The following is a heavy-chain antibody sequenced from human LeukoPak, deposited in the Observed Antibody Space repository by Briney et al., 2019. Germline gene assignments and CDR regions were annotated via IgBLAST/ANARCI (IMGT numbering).Heavy chain of an antibody. CDR1: GGSISSGGYY. CDR2: IYCSGST. D-gene: IGHD3-9*01. CDR3: ARRPMHILTGYGTFDY. V-gene: IGHV4-31*03. Sequence: ASQTLSLTCTVSGGSISSGGYYWSWIRQHPGKGLEWIGYIYCSGSTYYNPSLKSRVTISVDTSKNQFSLKLSSVTAADTAVYYCARRPMHILTGYGTFDYWGQGTLVTVSS. J-gene: IGHJ4*02.